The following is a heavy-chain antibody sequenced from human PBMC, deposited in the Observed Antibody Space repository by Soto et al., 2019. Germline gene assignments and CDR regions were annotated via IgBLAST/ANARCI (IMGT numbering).Heavy chain of an antibody. CDR1: GGSSSSYY. D-gene: IGHD4-17*01. CDR2: IYYSGST. J-gene: IGHJ6*03. CDR3: ARATVSYYYYYMDV. V-gene: IGHV4-59*01. Sequence: SETLSLTCTVSGGSSSSYYWSWIRQPPGKGLEWIGYIYYSGSTNYNPSLKSRVTISVDTSKNQFSLKLSSVTAADTAVYYCARATVSYYYYYMDVWGKGTTVTVSS.